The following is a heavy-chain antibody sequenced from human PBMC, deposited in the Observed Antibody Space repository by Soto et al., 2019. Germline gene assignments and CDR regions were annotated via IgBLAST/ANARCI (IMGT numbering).Heavy chain of an antibody. CDR1: GFTFRSYG. CDR2: IWYDGSNK. Sequence: QVKLVESGGGVVQPGRSLRLSCEASGFTFRSYGMHWVRQAPGKGLEWVAVIWYDGSNKYDADSVKGLFTISRDNAKNTRVLKMNSKRSEDPAMLYCASSRLPDSSGPLWDDLDIWGQVTIVTVS. J-gene: IGHJ3*02. CDR3: ASSRLPDSSGPLWDDLDI. D-gene: IGHD6-19*01. V-gene: IGHV3-33*01.